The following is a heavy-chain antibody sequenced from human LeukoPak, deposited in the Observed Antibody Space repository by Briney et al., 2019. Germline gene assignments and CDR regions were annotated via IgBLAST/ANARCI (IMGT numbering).Heavy chain of an antibody. CDR1: GFALSTNY. J-gene: IGHJ4*02. D-gene: IGHD6-6*01. V-gene: IGHV3-66*01. CDR3: ARDEHQEYYFDF. CDR2: IYSAGDK. Sequence: GGSLRLTCAASGFALSTNYMTWVRQAPGKGLEWVSLIYSAGDKYYADSVKGRFTISRDNFKNTLYLQMDSLRAEDTAVYYCARDEHQEYYFDFWGQGTLVTVSS.